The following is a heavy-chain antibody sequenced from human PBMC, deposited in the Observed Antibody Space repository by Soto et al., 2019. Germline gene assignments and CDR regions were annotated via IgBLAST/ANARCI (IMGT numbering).Heavy chain of an antibody. V-gene: IGHV3-23*01. J-gene: IGHJ4*02. CDR1: AFTFNNYA. D-gene: IGHD3-22*01. CDR3: AKSRYSDSSGDFYDY. Sequence: EVQLLESGGGLVQPGGSLSLSCAASAFTFNNYAMSWVRQATGKWLEWVSGIGGSGRTTYYADSVKGRFTISRDNSNNTLFLQMNSLRAEDTAVYYCAKSRYSDSSGDFYDYWGQGTLVTVSS. CDR2: IGGSGRTT.